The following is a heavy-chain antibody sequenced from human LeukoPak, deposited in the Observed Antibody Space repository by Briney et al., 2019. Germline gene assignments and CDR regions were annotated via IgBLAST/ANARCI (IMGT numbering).Heavy chain of an antibody. V-gene: IGHV4-34*01. J-gene: IGHJ5*02. Sequence: PSETLSLTCAVYGGSFSAYYWTWIRQPPGKGLEWIGEINHSGSSNYNSSLRSRVTISVDTSYKQFSLRLSSATAADTAVYYCAPRGDIEHSYVYGKWFDPWGQGARVTVSS. CDR2: INHSGSS. CDR1: GGSFSAYY. CDR3: APRGDIEHSYVYGKWFDP. D-gene: IGHD5-18*01.